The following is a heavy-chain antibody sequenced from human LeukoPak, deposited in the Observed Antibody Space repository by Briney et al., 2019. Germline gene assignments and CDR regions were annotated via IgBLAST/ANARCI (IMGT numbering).Heavy chain of an antibody. D-gene: IGHD2-8*01. CDR1: GFTFSSYE. CDR3: ARGVYADFDY. V-gene: IGHV3-48*03. J-gene: IGHJ4*02. Sequence: GGSLRLPCAASGFTFSSYEMNWVRQAPGKGLEWVSYISSSGSTIYYADSVKGRFTISRDNAKNSLYLQMNSLRAEDTAVYYCARGVYADFDYWGQGTLVTVSS. CDR2: ISSSGSTI.